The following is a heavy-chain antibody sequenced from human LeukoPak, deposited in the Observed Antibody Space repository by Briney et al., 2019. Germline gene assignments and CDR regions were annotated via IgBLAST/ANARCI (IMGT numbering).Heavy chain of an antibody. CDR2: INSDGSST. V-gene: IGHV3-74*01. D-gene: IGHD6-19*01. CDR1: GFTVSSNY. Sequence: PGGSLRLSCAASGFTVSSNYMSWVRQAPGKGLEWVSLINSDGSSTRYADSVKGRFTISRDNAKNTLYLQMNSLRAEDTAVYYCARGKAVAGTFSWFDPWGQGTLVTVSS. CDR3: ARGKAVAGTFSWFDP. J-gene: IGHJ5*02.